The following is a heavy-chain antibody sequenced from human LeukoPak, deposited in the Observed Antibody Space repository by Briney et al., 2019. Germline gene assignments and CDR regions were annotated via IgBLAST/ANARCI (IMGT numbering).Heavy chain of an antibody. CDR1: GGSISSYY. J-gene: IGHJ4*02. CDR2: IYYSGST. Sequence: PSETLSLTCTVSGGSISSYYWSWIRQPPGKGLEWIGYIYYSGSTYYNPSLKSRVTISVDTSKNQFSLKLSSVTAADTAVYYCATPGGAKGIAAAYDYWGQGTLVTVSS. CDR3: ATPGGAKGIAAAYDY. D-gene: IGHD6-13*01. V-gene: IGHV4-59*04.